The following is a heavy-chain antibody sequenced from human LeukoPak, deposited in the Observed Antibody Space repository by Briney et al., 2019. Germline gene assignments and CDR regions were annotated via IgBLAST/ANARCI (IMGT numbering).Heavy chain of an antibody. CDR3: AGNRSYGYKY. J-gene: IGHJ4*02. CDR2: INHSGST. Sequence: SETLSLTCAVYGGSFSGYYWSWIRQPPGKGLEWIGEINHSGSTNYNPSLKSRVTISVDTSKSQFSLKLTSVTAADTAVYYCAGNRSYGYKYWGQGTLVTVSS. CDR1: GGSFSGYY. D-gene: IGHD5-18*01. V-gene: IGHV4-34*01.